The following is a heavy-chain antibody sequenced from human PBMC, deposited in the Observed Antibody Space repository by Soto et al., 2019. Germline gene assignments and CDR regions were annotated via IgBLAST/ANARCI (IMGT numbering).Heavy chain of an antibody. CDR1: GYTFTSYY. V-gene: IGHV1-8*02. Sequence: ASVKVSCKASGYTFTSYYMSWVRQAPGQGLEWMGWISANSGSTNYAQKFQGRVTMTRNTSISTAYMELSSLRSEDTAVYYFDYWGQGTLVTVSS. CDR2: ISANSGST. CDR3: DY. J-gene: IGHJ4*02.